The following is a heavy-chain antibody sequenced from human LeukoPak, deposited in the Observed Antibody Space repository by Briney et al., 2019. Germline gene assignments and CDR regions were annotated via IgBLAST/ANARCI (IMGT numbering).Heavy chain of an antibody. CDR3: AKEGFWSGYYYYSYMDV. V-gene: IGHV4-4*07. Sequence: SETLSLTCTVSGGSISSYYWSWIRQPAGKGLEWFGRVYTSGSTNYNPSLKGRVTIAVDTSKNQFSLGLSSVTAADTAVYYCAKEGFWSGYYYYSYMDVWGKGTTVTVSS. D-gene: IGHD3-3*01. CDR1: GGSISSYY. CDR2: VYTSGST. J-gene: IGHJ6*03.